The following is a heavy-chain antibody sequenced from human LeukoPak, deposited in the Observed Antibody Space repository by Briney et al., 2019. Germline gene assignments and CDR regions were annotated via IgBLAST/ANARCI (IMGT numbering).Heavy chain of an antibody. CDR1: GYTFTGYY. CDR3: AKDHAVAGTSNWFDP. D-gene: IGHD6-19*01. V-gene: IGHV1-2*06. Sequence: VASVKVSCKAYGYTFTGYYMHWVRQAPGQGLEWMGRINPNSGGTNYAQKFQGRVTMTRDTSIGTAYMELSRLRSDDTAVYYCAKDHAVAGTSNWFDPWGQGTLVTVSS. J-gene: IGHJ5*02. CDR2: INPNSGGT.